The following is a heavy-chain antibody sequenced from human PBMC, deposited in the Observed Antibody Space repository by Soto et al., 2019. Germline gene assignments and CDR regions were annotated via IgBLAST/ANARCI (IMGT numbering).Heavy chain of an antibody. J-gene: IGHJ6*02. Sequence: QVQLQESGPGLVKPSETLSLTCTVSGGSVSSGSYYWSWIRQPPGKGLEWIGYIYYSGSTNYNPSLKSRVTISVDTSKNQCSLKLSSGTAADTAVYYCARVAYGDRRYYYYGMDVWGQGTTVTVSS. CDR3: ARVAYGDRRYYYYGMDV. CDR2: IYYSGST. V-gene: IGHV4-61*01. CDR1: GGSVSSGSYY. D-gene: IGHD4-17*01.